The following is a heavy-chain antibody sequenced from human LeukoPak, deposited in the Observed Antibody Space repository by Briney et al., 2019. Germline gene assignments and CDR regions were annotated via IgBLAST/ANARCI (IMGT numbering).Heavy chain of an antibody. Sequence: AGGSLRLSCAASGFTFSSYAMHWVRQAPGKGLEWVAVISYDGSNKYYADSVKGRFTISRDNSKNTLYLQMNSLRAEDTAVYYCARVGGSYYYYYYMDVWGKGTTVTVSS. CDR2: ISYDGSNK. CDR3: ARVGGSYYYYYYMDV. V-gene: IGHV3-30*04. D-gene: IGHD1-26*01. CDR1: GFTFSSYA. J-gene: IGHJ6*03.